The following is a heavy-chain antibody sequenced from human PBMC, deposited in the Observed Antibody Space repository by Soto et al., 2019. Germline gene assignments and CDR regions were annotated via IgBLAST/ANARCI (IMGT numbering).Heavy chain of an antibody. J-gene: IGHJ4*02. CDR2: ISSSSSYI. CDR3: ARGPTSGDYLFDY. D-gene: IGHD4-17*01. V-gene: IGHV3-21*01. CDR1: GFTFSSYS. Sequence: LRLSCAASGFTFSSYSMNWVRQAPGKGLEWVSSISSSSSYIYYADSVKGRFTISRGNAKNSLYLQMNSLRAEDTAVYYCARGPTSGDYLFDYWGQGTLVTVSS.